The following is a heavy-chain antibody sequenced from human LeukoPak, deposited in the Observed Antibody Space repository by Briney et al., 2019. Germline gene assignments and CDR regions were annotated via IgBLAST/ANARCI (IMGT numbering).Heavy chain of an antibody. CDR3: ARGSTGPYFDY. CDR2: ISYDGSNK. D-gene: IGHD3-9*01. Sequence: GRSLRLSCAASGFTFSSYAMHWVRQAPGKGLEWVAVISYDGSNKYYADSVKGRFTISRDNSKNTLYLQMNSLRAEDTAVYYCARGSTGPYFDYWGQGTLVTVSS. CDR1: GFTFSSYA. V-gene: IGHV3-30-3*01. J-gene: IGHJ4*02.